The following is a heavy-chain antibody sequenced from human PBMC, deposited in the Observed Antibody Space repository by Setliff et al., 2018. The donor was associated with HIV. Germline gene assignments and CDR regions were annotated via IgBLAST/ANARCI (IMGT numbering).Heavy chain of an antibody. CDR3: ATDYGGAYYYYYYGMDV. J-gene: IGHJ6*02. Sequence: SVKVSCKASGGTFSSYAISWVRQAPGQGLEWMGGIIPIFGAANYAQKFQGRVTITTDESTSTAYMELISLRSEDPAVYYCATDYGGAYYYYYYGMDVWGQGTTVTVSS. CDR1: GGTFSSYA. V-gene: IGHV1-69*05. D-gene: IGHD4-17*01. CDR2: IIPIFGAA.